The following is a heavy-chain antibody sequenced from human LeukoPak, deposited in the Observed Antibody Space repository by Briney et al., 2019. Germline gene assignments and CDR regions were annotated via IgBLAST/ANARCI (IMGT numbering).Heavy chain of an antibody. Sequence: GGSLRLSCAASGFTFSDYYMSWIRQAPGKGLEWVSYVSSSGSTIYYADSVKGRFTISRDKAKNSLYLQMNSLRAEDTAVYYCVRDAPCYGVGSTAIAVAGTAGGYYYYGMDVWGPGTTVTVSS. D-gene: IGHD6-19*01. J-gene: IGHJ6*02. CDR2: VSSSGSTI. CDR3: VRDAPCYGVGSTAIAVAGTAGGYYYYGMDV. V-gene: IGHV3-11*01. CDR1: GFTFSDYY.